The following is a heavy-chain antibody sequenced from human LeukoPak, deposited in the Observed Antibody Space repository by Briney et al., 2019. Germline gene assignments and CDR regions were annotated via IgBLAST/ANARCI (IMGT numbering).Heavy chain of an antibody. D-gene: IGHD2-8*01. CDR3: AKLPDCANDACTEGDY. CDR1: GFTFSRDA. CDR2: ISDSGGST. J-gene: IGHJ4*02. V-gene: IGHV3-23*01. Sequence: GGSLRLSCAASGFTFSRDAMSWVRQAPGKGLEWDSSISDSGGSTYYADSVKGRFTISRDNSRNTLYLQMDSLRADDTAVYYCAKLPDCANDACTEGDYWGQGTLVTVSS.